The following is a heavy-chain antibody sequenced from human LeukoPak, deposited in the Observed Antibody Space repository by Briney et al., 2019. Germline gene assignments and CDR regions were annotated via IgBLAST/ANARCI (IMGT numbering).Heavy chain of an antibody. CDR2: IYYSGST. CDR3: ARDRGEHFDY. J-gene: IGHJ4*02. CDR1: GVSVSSGSYY. D-gene: IGHD7-27*01. V-gene: IGHV4-61*01. Sequence: SQTLSLTCTVSGVSVSSGSYYWSWIRQPPGKGLEWIGYIYYSGSTNYNPSLKSRVTISVDTSKNQFSLKLSSVTAADTAVYYCARDRGEHFDYWGQGTLVTVSS.